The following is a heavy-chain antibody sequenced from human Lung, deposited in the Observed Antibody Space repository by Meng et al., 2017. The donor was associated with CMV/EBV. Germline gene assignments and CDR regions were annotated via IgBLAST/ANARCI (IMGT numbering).Heavy chain of an antibody. D-gene: IGHD3-9*01. V-gene: IGHV4-61*03. Sequence: SETLSLTCTVSGASVSSYTNYWSWIRQSPGKGLEWIGYIYYTGSTKYTPSLKSRVTMSVDTSKDHFSLKLSSVTAADTAVYYCARVHYDISTGYQFDLWGQGTLVTGSS. J-gene: IGHJ4*02. CDR2: IYYTGST. CDR1: GASVSSYTNY. CDR3: ARVHYDISTGYQFDL.